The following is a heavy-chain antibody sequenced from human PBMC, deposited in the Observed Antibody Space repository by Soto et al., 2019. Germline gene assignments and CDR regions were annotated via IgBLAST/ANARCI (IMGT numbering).Heavy chain of an antibody. V-gene: IGHV1-18*01. CDR3: ARMVRGVITNVYYYYYMDV. CDR1: GYTFTSYG. J-gene: IGHJ6*03. D-gene: IGHD3-10*01. CDR2: ISAYNGNT. Sequence: QVQLVQSGAEVKKPGASVKVSCKASGYTFTSYGISWVRQAPGQGLEWMGWISAYNGNTNYAQKLQGRVTMTTDTSTSTAYMELMSLRSDDTAVYYCARMVRGVITNVYYYYYMDVWGKGTTVTVSS.